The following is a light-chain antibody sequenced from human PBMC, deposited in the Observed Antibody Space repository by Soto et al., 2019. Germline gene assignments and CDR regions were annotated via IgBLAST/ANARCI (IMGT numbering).Light chain of an antibody. J-gene: IGKJ2*01. CDR3: LQYGNSAYT. CDR2: AAS. CDR1: QSVTNNN. Sequence: ELVLTQSPGTLSLSPGESVTLSCRASQSVTNNNLAWFQQKPGQAPRLLIHAASTRAVGIPDRFSGSGSGTDFNLAISRLEPEDFAVFYCLQYGNSAYTFGQGTKLEMK. V-gene: IGKV3-20*01.